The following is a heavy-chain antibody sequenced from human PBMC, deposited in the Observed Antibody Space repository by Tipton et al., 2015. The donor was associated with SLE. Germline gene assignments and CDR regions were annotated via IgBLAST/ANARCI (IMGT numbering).Heavy chain of an antibody. V-gene: IGHV4-34*01. CDR3: ARSWSGRREFDY. CDR2: INHSGST. Sequence: TLSLTCAVYGGSFSGYYWSWIRQPPGKGLEWIGEINHSGSTNYNPSLKSRVSMSMDTSNNRFSLTMTSLTVADTAVYYCARSWSGRREFDYWGPGTLVTVSS. D-gene: IGHD1-26*01. CDR1: GGSFSGYY. J-gene: IGHJ4*02.